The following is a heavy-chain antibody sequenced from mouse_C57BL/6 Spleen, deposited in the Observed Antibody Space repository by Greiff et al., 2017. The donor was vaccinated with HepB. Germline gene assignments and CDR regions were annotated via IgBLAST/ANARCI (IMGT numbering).Heavy chain of an antibody. D-gene: IGHD1-3*01. Sequence: VKLKQSGAELVKPGASVKMSCKASGYTFTSYWITWVKQRPGQGLEWIGDIYPGSGSTNYNEKFKSKATLTVDTSSSTAYMQLSSLTSEDSAVYYCASRSKEAWFAYWGQGTLVTVSA. V-gene: IGHV1-55*01. CDR3: ASRSKEAWFAY. CDR2: IYPGSGST. CDR1: GYTFTSYW. J-gene: IGHJ3*01.